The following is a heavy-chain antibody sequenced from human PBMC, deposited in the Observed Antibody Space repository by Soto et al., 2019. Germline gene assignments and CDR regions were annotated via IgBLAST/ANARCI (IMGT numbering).Heavy chain of an antibody. CDR2: IVPTLGTT. D-gene: IGHD2-15*01. Sequence: QVQLVQFGAEVKKPGSSVKVSCKASGGTFGSYTVSWVRQGPGQGLEWMGRIVPTLGTTDYAQKFQGRVTITVDKSTGTAYMELSSLRSEDTAMYYCASFGWCSGGSCYNRVDIWGQGTTVTVSS. CDR1: GGTFGSYT. J-gene: IGHJ3*02. CDR3: ASFGWCSGGSCYNRVDI. V-gene: IGHV1-69*08.